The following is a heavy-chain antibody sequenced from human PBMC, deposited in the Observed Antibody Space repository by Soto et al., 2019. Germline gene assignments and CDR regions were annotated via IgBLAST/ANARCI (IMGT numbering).Heavy chain of an antibody. V-gene: IGHV4-30-2*02. CDR1: GGSISSGAYS. Sequence: PSETLSLTCAVSGGSISSGAYSWSWIRQAPGKGLEWIGYIHHSGNTYYNPSLKSRVIISVDRSKNQFSLKLSSVTAADTAVYYCASWGIGYSGSKPFDYWGQGTLVTVSS. CDR2: IHHSGNT. CDR3: ASWGIGYSGSKPFDY. J-gene: IGHJ4*02. D-gene: IGHD5-12*01.